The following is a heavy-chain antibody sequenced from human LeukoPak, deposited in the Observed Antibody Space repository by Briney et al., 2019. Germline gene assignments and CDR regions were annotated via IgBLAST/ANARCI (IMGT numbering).Heavy chain of an antibody. V-gene: IGHV7-4-1*02. J-gene: IGHJ4*02. CDR1: GYTFNSYA. D-gene: IGHD3-16*02. CDR3: ARALDSLGGLSLPDY. CDR2: INTNTGNP. Sequence: GASMKVCCKASGYTFNSYAMNWVRQASGQGLEWMVWINTNTGNPTYAQGFTGRFVFSLDTSVTTTYLQINDLKAEDTAVYFCARALDSLGGLSLPDYWGQGTLVTVSS.